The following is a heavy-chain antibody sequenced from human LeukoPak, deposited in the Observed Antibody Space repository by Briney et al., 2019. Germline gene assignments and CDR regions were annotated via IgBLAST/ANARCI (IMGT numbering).Heavy chain of an antibody. CDR3: GGXXXGXXXXXTYYDXLTGYPTSYYMDV. CDR1: GGSFSGYY. Sequence: TLXXXCAVYGGSFSGYYWSWIRQPPGKGLEWIGEINHSGSTNYNPSLKSRVTISVDTSKNQLSLKLRCVTAADTAVYYCGGXXXGXXXXXTYYDXLTGYPTSYYMDVWGKGTTVTISS. V-gene: IGHV4-34*01. D-gene: IGHD3-9*01. CDR2: INHSGST. J-gene: IGHJ6*03.